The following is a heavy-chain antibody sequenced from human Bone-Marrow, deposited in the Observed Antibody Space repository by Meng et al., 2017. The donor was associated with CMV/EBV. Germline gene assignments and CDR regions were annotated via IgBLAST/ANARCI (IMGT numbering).Heavy chain of an antibody. Sequence: GESLKISCAASGFTFSSYWMSWVRQAPGKGLEWVANIKQDGSEKYYVDSVKGRFTISRDNAKNSLYLQMNSLRAEDTAVYYCAREPMNYDFWSGYSDYYYGKDVWGQGTTVTVSS. V-gene: IGHV3-7*01. CDR3: AREPMNYDFWSGYSDYYYGKDV. CDR1: GFTFSSYW. J-gene: IGHJ6*02. CDR2: IKQDGSEK. D-gene: IGHD3-3*01.